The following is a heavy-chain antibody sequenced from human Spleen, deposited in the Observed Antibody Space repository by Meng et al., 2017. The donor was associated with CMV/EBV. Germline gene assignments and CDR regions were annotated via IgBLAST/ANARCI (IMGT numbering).Heavy chain of an antibody. CDR1: GFTFSYYT. D-gene: IGHD2/OR15-2a*01. J-gene: IGHJ6*02. CDR2: INSDGSST. Sequence: GESLKISCAASGFTFSYYTMNWVRQAPGKGLEWVSRINSDGSSTTYTDSVKGRFTISRDNAKNMLYLQMNSLRAEDTAVYFCTRLPSAPPFPYAMDLWGQGTTVTVSS. V-gene: IGHV3-74*03. CDR3: TRLPSAPPFPYAMDL.